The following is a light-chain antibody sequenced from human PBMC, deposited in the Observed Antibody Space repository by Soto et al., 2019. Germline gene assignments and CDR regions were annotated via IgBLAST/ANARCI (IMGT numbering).Light chain of an antibody. V-gene: IGLV1-51*01. CDR1: SSNIGNNY. J-gene: IGLJ1*01. CDR3: GTWDTSLSAYV. CDR2: DNN. Sequence: QSVLTQPTSVSAAPGQKVTISCSGSSSNIGNNYISWYLHLPGTAPKLLIYDNNKRPSGIPDRFSGSKSGTSATLGITGLQTGDEADYYCGTWDTSLSAYVFGTGTKVTVL.